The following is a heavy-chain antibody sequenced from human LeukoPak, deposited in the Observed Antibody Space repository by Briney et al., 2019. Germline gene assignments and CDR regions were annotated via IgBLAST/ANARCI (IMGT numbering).Heavy chain of an antibody. J-gene: IGHJ4*02. CDR3: ARGLYYDSSGYHLDY. CDR1: GYTFTSYD. V-gene: IGHV1-8*01. Sequence: ASVTASCTASGYTFTSYDINWVRQATGQGLEWMGWMNPNSGNTGYAQKFQGRVTMTRNTSISTAYMELSSLRSEDTAVYYCARGLYYDSSGYHLDYWGQGTLVTVSS. D-gene: IGHD3-22*01. CDR2: MNPNSGNT.